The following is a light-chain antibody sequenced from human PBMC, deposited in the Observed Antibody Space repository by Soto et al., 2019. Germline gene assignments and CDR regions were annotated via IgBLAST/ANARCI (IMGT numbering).Light chain of an antibody. CDR3: CSYAGSYTHVV. CDR1: SSDVGAYNC. CDR2: DVS. Sequence: QSVLTQPRSVSGSPGQSVTISCTGTSSDVGAYNCVSWYQQHPGKAPKLMIYDVSKRPSGDPDRFSGSKSGNTASLTISGRQAEDEADYYCCSYAGSYTHVVFSGGTKLTVL. J-gene: IGLJ2*01. V-gene: IGLV2-11*01.